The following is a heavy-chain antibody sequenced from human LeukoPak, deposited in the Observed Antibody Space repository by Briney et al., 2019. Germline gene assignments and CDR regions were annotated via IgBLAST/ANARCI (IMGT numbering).Heavy chain of an antibody. Sequence: AGGSLRLSCAASGFTFTTYSMNWVRQAPGKGLEWVSSISSGSSFIYYADSVKGRFTISRDNAKNSLFLQMNSLRAEDTAVYYCARESSGYFYWGQGTLVTVSS. D-gene: IGHD3-22*01. CDR1: GFTFTTYS. J-gene: IGHJ4*02. CDR3: ARESSGYFY. V-gene: IGHV3-21*01. CDR2: ISSGSSFI.